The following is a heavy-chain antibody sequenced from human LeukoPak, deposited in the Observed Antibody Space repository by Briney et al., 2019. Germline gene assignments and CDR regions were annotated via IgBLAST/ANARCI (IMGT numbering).Heavy chain of an antibody. J-gene: IGHJ6*03. D-gene: IGHD3-16*02. V-gene: IGHV4-34*01. CDR1: GGSFSGYY. CDR3: AREVGGVIVLTTFNYYYYYMDV. CDR2: INNSGGT. Sequence: SETLSLTCAVYGGSFSGYYWSWIRQPPGKGLEWIGEINNSGGTNYNPSLKSRVTISVDTSKNQFSLKLSSVTAADAAVYYCAREVGGVIVLTTFNYYYYYMDVWGKGTTVTVSS.